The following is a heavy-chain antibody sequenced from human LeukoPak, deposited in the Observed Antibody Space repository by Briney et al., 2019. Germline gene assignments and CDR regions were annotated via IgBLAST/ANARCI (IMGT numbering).Heavy chain of an antibody. J-gene: IGHJ6*02. Sequence: SETLSLTCTVSGGSISSYYWSWIRQPPGKGLEWIGYIYYSGSTNYNPSLKSRVTISVDTSKNQFSLKLSSVTAADTAVYYCARDRNYYGMDVWGQGTTVTVSS. CDR3: ARDRNYYGMDV. CDR2: IYYSGST. CDR1: GGSISSYY. V-gene: IGHV4-59*01.